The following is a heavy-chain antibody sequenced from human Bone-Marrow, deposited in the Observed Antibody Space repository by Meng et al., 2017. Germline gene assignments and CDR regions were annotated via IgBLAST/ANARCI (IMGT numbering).Heavy chain of an antibody. Sequence: GESLKISCAASGFTFSNAWMSWIRQAPGKGLEWVGRIKSKTDGGTTDYTAPVQGRFTISRDDSKNTLYLQMNSLKTEDTAVYYCTTEGDVLLWFGVTDYWGQGTLVTVSS. V-gene: IGHV3-15*01. D-gene: IGHD3-10*01. CDR2: IKSKTDGGTT. CDR1: GFTFSNAW. J-gene: IGHJ4*02. CDR3: TTEGDVLLWFGVTDY.